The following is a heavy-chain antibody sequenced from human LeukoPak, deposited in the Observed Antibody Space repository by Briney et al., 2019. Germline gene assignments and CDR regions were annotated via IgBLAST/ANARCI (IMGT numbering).Heavy chain of an antibody. CDR2: LYASGPT. CDR3: ARHTRMWGYFDY. Sequence: SETLSLTCTVSGVSISTYYWSWFRQPAGKGLEWIGRLYASGPTNYNPSLKSRVTISVDTSKNQPSLNVNSVTVADTAVYFCARHTRMWGYFDYWGQGTLVAVSS. J-gene: IGHJ4*02. CDR1: GVSISTYY. V-gene: IGHV4-4*07. D-gene: IGHD1-26*01.